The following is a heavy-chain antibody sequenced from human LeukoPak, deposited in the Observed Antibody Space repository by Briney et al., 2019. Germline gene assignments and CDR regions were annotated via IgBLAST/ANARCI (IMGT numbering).Heavy chain of an antibody. CDR1: GFTFGSYT. D-gene: IGHD1-26*01. CDR3: ARIEYSGPRDFDY. Sequence: GGSLRLSCAVSGFTFGSYTMNWVRQAPGKGLEWVSHISSTSTTYYADSVKGRFTTSRDNAKNLLYLQMNSLRAEDTAVYYCARIEYSGPRDFDYWGQGTLVTVSS. J-gene: IGHJ4*02. V-gene: IGHV3-48*01. CDR2: ISSTSTT.